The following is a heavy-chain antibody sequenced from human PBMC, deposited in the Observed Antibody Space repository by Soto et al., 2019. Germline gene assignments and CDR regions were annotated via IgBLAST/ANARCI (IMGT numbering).Heavy chain of an antibody. CDR2: IMSDGSGT. Sequence: EVQLVESGGGLVQPGGSLRLSCAASGFTFSSYWMHWVRQGPGEGLVWVSRIMSDGSGTTYADSVKGRFTISRDKAKHTLYLHMNRLRAEDTAVYHCARSRGSGGVEYNMDVWGQGTTVTVSS. D-gene: IGHD3-16*01. V-gene: IGHV3-74*01. CDR1: GFTFSSYW. CDR3: ARSRGSGGVEYNMDV. J-gene: IGHJ6*02.